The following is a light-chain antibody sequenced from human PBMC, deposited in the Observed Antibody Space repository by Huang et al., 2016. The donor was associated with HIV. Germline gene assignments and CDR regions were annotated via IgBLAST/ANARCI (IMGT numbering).Light chain of an antibody. Sequence: AIRITQSPSYLSASTGDRVTITCRASQGISSYLAWYQQKPGKAPTLLIYAASTLQSCVPSRFSGSGSGTDFTLTISCLQSEDFATYYCQQYYSYPRLTFGGGTKVEIK. CDR2: AAS. V-gene: IGKV1-8*01. J-gene: IGKJ4*01. CDR1: QGISSY. CDR3: QQYYSYPRLT.